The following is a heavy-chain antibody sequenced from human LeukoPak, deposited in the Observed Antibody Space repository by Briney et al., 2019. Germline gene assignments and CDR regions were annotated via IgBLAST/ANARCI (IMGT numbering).Heavy chain of an antibody. CDR3: ARRMEMANPIGYYSDY. D-gene: IGHD5-24*01. V-gene: IGHV1-2*06. Sequence: ASVKVSCKASGYTFTGYYMHWVRQAPGQGLEWMGRINPNSGGTNYAQEFQGRVTMTRDTSISTAYMELSRLRSDDTAVYYCARRMEMANPIGYYSDYWGQGTLVTVSS. CDR1: GYTFTGYY. J-gene: IGHJ4*02. CDR2: INPNSGGT.